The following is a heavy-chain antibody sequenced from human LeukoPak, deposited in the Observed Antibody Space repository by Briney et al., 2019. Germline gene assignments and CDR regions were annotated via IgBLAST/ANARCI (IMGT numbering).Heavy chain of an antibody. D-gene: IGHD6-19*01. J-gene: IGHJ4*02. Sequence: ASVKVSCKASGYTFTSYGISWVRQAPGQGLEWMGWISAYNGNTNYAQKLQGRVTMTTDTSTSTAYMELRSLRSDDTAVYYCARGSRKFGSGFYFDYWGQGTLVTVSS. CDR1: GYTFTSYG. V-gene: IGHV1-18*01. CDR3: ARGSRKFGSGFYFDY. CDR2: ISAYNGNT.